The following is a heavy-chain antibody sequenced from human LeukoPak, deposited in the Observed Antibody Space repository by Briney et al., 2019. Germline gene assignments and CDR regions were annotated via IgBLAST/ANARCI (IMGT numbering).Heavy chain of an antibody. D-gene: IGHD5-12*01. V-gene: IGHV4-34*01. CDR2: INHSGST. CDR3: ARVRDGYNFGFDY. CDR1: GGSFSGYY. Sequence: SETLSLTCAVYGGSFSGYYWSWIRQPPGKGLGWIGEINHSGSTNYNPSLKSRVTISVDTSKNQFSLKLSSVTAADTAVYYCARVRDGYNFGFDYWGQGTLVTVSS. J-gene: IGHJ4*02.